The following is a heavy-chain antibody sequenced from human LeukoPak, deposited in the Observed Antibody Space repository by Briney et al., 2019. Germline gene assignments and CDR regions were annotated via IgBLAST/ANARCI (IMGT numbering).Heavy chain of an antibody. V-gene: IGHV1-69*13. D-gene: IGHD3-9*01. CDR3: ARDSSEFRSLIFH. CDR1: GGTFSSYA. Sequence: SVKVSCKASGGTFSSYAINWVRQAPGQGLEWMGGITPMFGTAKYAQKFQGRVTITADESTSTAYMELSSLRSEDTAVYYCARDSSEFRSLIFHWGQGTLVTVSS. J-gene: IGHJ1*01. CDR2: ITPMFGTA.